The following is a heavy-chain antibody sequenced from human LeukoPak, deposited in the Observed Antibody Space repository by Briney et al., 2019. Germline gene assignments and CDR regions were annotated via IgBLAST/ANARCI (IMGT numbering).Heavy chain of an antibody. D-gene: IGHD6-19*01. CDR1: GGSISSYY. J-gene: IGHJ5*02. Sequence: SETLSLTCTVSGGSISSYYWSWVRQPPGKGLEWIGYIHYSGSTNYNPSLKGRVTISLDMSKNQFSLKLTSMTAADTAVYYCAREGQWLPDWFDPWGQGTLVTVSS. CDR2: IHYSGST. CDR3: AREGQWLPDWFDP. V-gene: IGHV4-59*01.